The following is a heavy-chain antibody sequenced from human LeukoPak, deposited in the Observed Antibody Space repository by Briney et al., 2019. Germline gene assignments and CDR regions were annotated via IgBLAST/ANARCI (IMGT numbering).Heavy chain of an antibody. D-gene: IGHD1-26*01. Sequence: PSGTLSLTCAVSGGSISSSNWWSWVRQPPGKGLEWIGEIYHSGSTNYNPSLKSRVTISVDKSKNQSSLKLSSVTAADTAVYYCAWSGSYYGGAFDIWGQGTTVTVSS. CDR3: AWSGSYYGGAFDI. V-gene: IGHV4-4*02. CDR2: IYHSGST. J-gene: IGHJ3*02. CDR1: GGSISSSNW.